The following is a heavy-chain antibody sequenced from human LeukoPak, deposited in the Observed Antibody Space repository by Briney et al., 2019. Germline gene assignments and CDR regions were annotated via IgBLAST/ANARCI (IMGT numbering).Heavy chain of an antibody. J-gene: IGHJ5*02. CDR3: ARTRYYDFPKTVWFDP. Sequence: SVKVSCKASGGTFSSYATSWVRQAPGQGLEWMGRIIPIFGTANYAQKFQGRVTITTDESTSTAYMELSSLRSEDTAVYYCARTRYYDFPKTVWFDPWGQGTLVTVSS. D-gene: IGHD3-3*01. CDR2: IIPIFGTA. CDR1: GGTFSSYA. V-gene: IGHV1-69*05.